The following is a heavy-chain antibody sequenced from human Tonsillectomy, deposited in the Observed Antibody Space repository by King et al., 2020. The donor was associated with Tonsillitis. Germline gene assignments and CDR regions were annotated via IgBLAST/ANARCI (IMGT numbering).Heavy chain of an antibody. J-gene: IGHJ5*02. D-gene: IGHD3-9*01. CDR3: ARGGDLSTGGSLFDP. Sequence: QLQESGPGLVKPPQTLSLTCTVSGASIISDSYYWSWIRQPAGKGLEWIGRIYSSGSTNYNPSLESRVTMSTDTSRNQFFLKLRSVTAADTAVYYCARGGDLSTGGSLFDPWGQGTLVTVSS. CDR1: GASIISDSYY. V-gene: IGHV4-61*02. CDR2: IYSSGST.